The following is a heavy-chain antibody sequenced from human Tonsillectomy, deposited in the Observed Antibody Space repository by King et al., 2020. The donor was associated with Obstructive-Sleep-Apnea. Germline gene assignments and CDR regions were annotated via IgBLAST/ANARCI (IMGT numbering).Heavy chain of an antibody. V-gene: IGHV4-38-2*02. CDR1: GYSISSDYY. CDR2: IYHSGST. CDR3: ARVGPSQTDY. J-gene: IGHJ4*02. D-gene: IGHD3-16*01. Sequence: QLQESGPGLVKPSETQSLTCTVSGYSISSDYYWGCIRQPPGKGLEWIATIYHSGSTYYNPSLKSRVTISVDTSKNQFSLSLRSVTAADTAVYYCARVGPSQTDYWGQGTLVTVSS.